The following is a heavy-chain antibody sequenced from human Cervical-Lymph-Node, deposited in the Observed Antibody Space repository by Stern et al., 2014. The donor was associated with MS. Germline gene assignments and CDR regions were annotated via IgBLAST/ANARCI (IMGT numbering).Heavy chain of an antibody. CDR1: GDSFSKNA. Sequence: VKLVQSGAEVKRPGSSAKVSCKAPGDSFSKNAFSWVRQAPGQGLEWMGGITPMLKTTNYSQSFLGRLTITADESTSTVYMDLTSLRPEDTAVYFCGRDRDIIFRGWGQGNYYYAMDVWGQGTTLIVSS. V-gene: IGHV1-69*01. D-gene: IGHD3-10*01. CDR2: ITPMLKTT. CDR3: GRDRDIIFRGWGQGNYYYAMDV. J-gene: IGHJ6*02.